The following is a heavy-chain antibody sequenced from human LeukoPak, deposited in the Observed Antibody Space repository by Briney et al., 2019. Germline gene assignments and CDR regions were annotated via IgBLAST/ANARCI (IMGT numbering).Heavy chain of an antibody. CDR1: GLNFRMSW. V-gene: IGHV3-7*01. D-gene: IGHD7-27*01. CDR2: IKDDGSEK. Sequence: GGPLRLSCAASGLNFRMSWMTWVRQAPGRGLEWVANIKDDGSEKYYVDSVKGRFTISRDNAKNSLYLQMNSLGAQDTAVYYCSNWGDTWGLDFWGQGILVSVSS. CDR3: SNWGDTWGLDF. J-gene: IGHJ4*02.